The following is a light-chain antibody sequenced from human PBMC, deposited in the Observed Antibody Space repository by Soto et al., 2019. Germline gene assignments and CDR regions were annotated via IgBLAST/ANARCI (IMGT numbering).Light chain of an antibody. CDR2: GNS. Sequence: QAVVTQPPSVSGAPGQRVTISCTGSSSNIGAGYDVHWYQQLPGTAPKLLIYGNSNRPSGFPDRFSGSKSGTSASLAITGLQAEDEADYYCQSYDSSLSGSRVFGGGTKLTVL. V-gene: IGLV1-40*01. J-gene: IGLJ2*01. CDR1: SSNIGAGYD. CDR3: QSYDSSLSGSRV.